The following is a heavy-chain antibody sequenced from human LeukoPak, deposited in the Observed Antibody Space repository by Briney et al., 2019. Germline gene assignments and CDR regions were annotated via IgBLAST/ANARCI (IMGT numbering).Heavy chain of an antibody. Sequence: ASVKVSCKASGYTFTSYYIHWVRQAPGQGLEWMGVINPSGGSTNYAQKFQGRVTMTGGTSTSTVYMELSSLRSEDTVVYFCARSKHLSGSYDFWGQGTLATVSS. J-gene: IGHJ4*02. D-gene: IGHD3-10*01. V-gene: IGHV1-46*01. CDR1: GYTFTSYY. CDR2: INPSGGST. CDR3: ARSKHLSGSYDF.